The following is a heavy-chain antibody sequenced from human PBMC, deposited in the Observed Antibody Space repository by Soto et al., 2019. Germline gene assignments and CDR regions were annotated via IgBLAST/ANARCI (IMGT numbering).Heavy chain of an antibody. CDR2: KWYDGSNK. J-gene: IGHJ4*02. CDR1: GFTFSSYG. V-gene: IGHV3-33*01. Sequence: QVQLVESGGGVVQPGRSLRLSCAASGFTFSSYGMHWVRQAPGKGLEWVAVKWYDGSNKYYADSVKGRFTISRDNSKNTLYLQMNSLRAEDTAVYYCAREEAYYYDSSGYYYDYWGQGTLVTVSS. CDR3: AREEAYYYDSSGYYYDY. D-gene: IGHD3-22*01.